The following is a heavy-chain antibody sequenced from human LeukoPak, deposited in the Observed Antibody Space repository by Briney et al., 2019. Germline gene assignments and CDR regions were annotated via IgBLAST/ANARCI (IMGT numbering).Heavy chain of an antibody. Sequence: PGGSLRLSCAASGFTFSSYAMHWVRQPPGKGLEYVSAISSNGGSTYYSNSVKGRFTISRNNSKNTLYLQMGSLRAEDTAVYYCARGSYLVRYFDYWGQGTLVTVSS. J-gene: IGHJ4*02. D-gene: IGHD3-10*01. CDR2: ISSNGGST. V-gene: IGHV3-64*01. CDR3: ARGSYLVRYFDY. CDR1: GFTFSSYA.